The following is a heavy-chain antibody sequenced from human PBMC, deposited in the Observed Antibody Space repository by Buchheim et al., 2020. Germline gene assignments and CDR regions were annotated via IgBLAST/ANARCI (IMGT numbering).Heavy chain of an antibody. D-gene: IGHD3-16*01. CDR1: GDSISSTDW. CDR2: IIHSGTT. CDR3: ARNFGLGGMDV. J-gene: IGHJ6*01. V-gene: IGHV4-4*02. Sequence: QVQLQESGPGLVKPAGTLSLTCGVSGDSISSTDWWNWVRQPPGKGLEWIGEIIHSGTTNYSPSFKSRVTMSVDKSTKQFSLNLSSVTAADTAVYYCARNFGLGGMDVWGRGT.